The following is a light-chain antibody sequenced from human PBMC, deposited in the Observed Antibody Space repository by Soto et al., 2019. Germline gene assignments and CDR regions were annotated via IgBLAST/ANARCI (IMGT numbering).Light chain of an antibody. CDR3: QQYGSTPGT. J-gene: IGKJ1*01. V-gene: IGKV3-20*01. CDR2: GTS. CDR1: QSVSSSY. Sequence: EIVLTQSPGTLSLSPGERATLSCRASQSVSSSYLAWYQQKPGQAPRLLIYGTSSRATGIPDRVSGSGSGTDLTLTISRLEPEDFAVYYCQQYGSTPGTFGQGTKVEIK.